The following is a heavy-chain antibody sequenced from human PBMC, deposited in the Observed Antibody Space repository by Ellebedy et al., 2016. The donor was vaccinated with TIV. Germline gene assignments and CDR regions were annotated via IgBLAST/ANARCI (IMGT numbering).Heavy chain of an antibody. CDR3: ARSPYTGYSDLGFDY. V-gene: IGHV3-23*01. CDR1: GFTFGCCA. D-gene: IGHD2-2*02. J-gene: IGHJ4*02. Sequence: PGGSLRLSCAASGFTFGCCAMSWVRQAPGKGLEWVSVISNGGDTTYADSVKGRFTISRDNSKNTLYLQMNSLRADDTAVYYCARSPYTGYSDLGFDYWGQGTLVTVSS. CDR2: ISNGGDTT.